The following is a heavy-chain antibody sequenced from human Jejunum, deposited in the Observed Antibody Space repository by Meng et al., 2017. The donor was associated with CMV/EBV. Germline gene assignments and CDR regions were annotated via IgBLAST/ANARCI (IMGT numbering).Heavy chain of an antibody. J-gene: IGHJ4*02. CDR3: AKDGGTYSGGFDY. CDR2: ISSSGGST. V-gene: IGHV3-23*01. Sequence: SGFTFSNYVMSWVRQAPGKGVEWFSSISSSGGSTYYADSVKGRFTISRHSFKNTLYLQMNSLRAEDTAVYYCAKDGGTYSGGFDYWGQGTLVTVSS. D-gene: IGHD4-23*01. CDR1: GFTFSNYV.